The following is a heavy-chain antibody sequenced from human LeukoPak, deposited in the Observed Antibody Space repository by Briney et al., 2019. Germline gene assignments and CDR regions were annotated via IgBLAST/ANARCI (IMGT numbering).Heavy chain of an antibody. CDR3: ARHSWGSRGYSYGPSDY. D-gene: IGHD5-18*01. Sequence: GASVKVSCKASGGTFSSYTISWVRQAPGQGLEWMGRIIPILGIANYAQKFQGRVTITADKSTSTAYMELSSLRSEDTAVYYCARHSWGSRGYSYGPSDYWGQGTLVTVSS. V-gene: IGHV1-69*02. CDR1: GGTFSSYT. J-gene: IGHJ4*02. CDR2: IIPILGIA.